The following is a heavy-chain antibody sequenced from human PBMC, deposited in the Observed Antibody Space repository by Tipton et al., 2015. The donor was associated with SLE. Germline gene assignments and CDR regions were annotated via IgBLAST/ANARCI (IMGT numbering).Heavy chain of an antibody. D-gene: IGHD3-10*01. CDR1: GGSISSSSYY. CDR3: ARTSGSYMDY. J-gene: IGHJ4*02. V-gene: IGHV4-39*07. CDR2: IYYSGST. Sequence: TLSLTCTVSGGSISSSSYYWGWIRQPPGKGLEWIGSIYYSGSTYYNPSLKSRLTTSVDTSKNQFSLRLSSVTAADTAVYYCARTSGSYMDYWGQGTLVTVSS.